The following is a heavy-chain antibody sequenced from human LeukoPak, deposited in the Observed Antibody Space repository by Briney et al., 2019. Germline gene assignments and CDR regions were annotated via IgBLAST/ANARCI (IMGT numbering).Heavy chain of an antibody. Sequence: ASMKVSYKPSGYSWHNCGITVARLAPGQGHEWMGWISTSNGRTSYAERVQDRVTMTADTSTGTVEMDMRSLTSDDTAVYYCVRSAGYGWLSIDSYF. V-gene: IGHV1-18*01. J-gene: IGHJ2*01. CDR3: VRSAGYGWLSIDSYF. CDR1: GYSWHNCG. D-gene: IGHD6-19*01. CDR2: ISTSNGRT.